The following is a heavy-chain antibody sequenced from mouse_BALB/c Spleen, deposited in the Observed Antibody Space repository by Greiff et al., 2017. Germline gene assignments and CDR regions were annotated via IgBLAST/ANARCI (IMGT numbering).Heavy chain of an antibody. V-gene: IGHV5-4*02. J-gene: IGHJ4*01. Sequence: EVQGVESGGGLVKPGGSLKLSCAASGFTFSDYYMYWVRQTPEKRLEWVATISDGGSYTYYPDSVKGRFTITRDNAKNNLYLQMSSLKSEDTAMYYCARDIGEGLDAMDYWGQGTSVTVSS. CDR3: ARDIGEGLDAMDY. CDR2: ISDGGSYT. CDR1: GFTFSDYY. D-gene: IGHD3-3*01.